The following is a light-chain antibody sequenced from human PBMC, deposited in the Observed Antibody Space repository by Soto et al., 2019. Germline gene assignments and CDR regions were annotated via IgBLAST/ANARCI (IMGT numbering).Light chain of an antibody. CDR1: SSDVGGYNY. CDR3: SSYTSSSTFYV. CDR2: DVS. Sequence: QSALTQPASVSGSPGQSITISCTGTSSDVGGYNYVSWYQQHPGKAPKLMIYDVSNRPSGASNRFSGSKSGNTASLTISGLQAEDEAGYYCSSYTSSSTFYVFGTGTKVTVL. V-gene: IGLV2-14*01. J-gene: IGLJ1*01.